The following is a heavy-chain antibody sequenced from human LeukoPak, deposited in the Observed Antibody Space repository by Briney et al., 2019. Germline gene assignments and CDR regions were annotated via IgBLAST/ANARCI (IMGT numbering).Heavy chain of an antibody. CDR3: AKNRDRGVPTYYYDSSGSSHFDL. V-gene: IGHV3-30*18. J-gene: IGHJ2*01. D-gene: IGHD3-22*01. Sequence: GGSLRLSCAASGFTFSSYGMHWVRQAPGKGLEWVAVISYDGSNKYYADSVKGRFTISRDNSKNTLYLQMNSLRAEDTAVYYCAKNRDRGVPTYYYDSSGSSHFDLWDRGTLVTVSS. CDR1: GFTFSSYG. CDR2: ISYDGSNK.